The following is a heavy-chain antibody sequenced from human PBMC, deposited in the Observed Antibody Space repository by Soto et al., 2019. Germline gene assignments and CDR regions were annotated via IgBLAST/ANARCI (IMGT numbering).Heavy chain of an antibody. J-gene: IGHJ4*02. CDR1: GFTFSSYG. Sequence: QVQLVESGGGVVQPGRSLRLSCAASGFTFSSYGMHWVRQAPGKGLEWVAVISYDGSNKYYADSVKGRFTISRDNSKNTLYLQMNSLRAEDTAVYYCAKDHGGNEGHPNFDYWGQGTLVTVS. D-gene: IGHD2-15*01. V-gene: IGHV3-30*18. CDR3: AKDHGGNEGHPNFDY. CDR2: ISYDGSNK.